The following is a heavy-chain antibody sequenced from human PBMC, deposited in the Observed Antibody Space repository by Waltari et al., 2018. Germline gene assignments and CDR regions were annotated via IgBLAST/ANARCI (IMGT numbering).Heavy chain of an antibody. D-gene: IGHD6-19*01. Sequence: LQLQESGPGLVKPSETLSLTCTVSGGSISSSSYYWGWVRQASGKGLEWVANIKQDGSETYYVDSVKGRFTISRDNSKNTLYLQMNSLRAEDTAVYYCARDWEDSSGWFYFDYWGQGTLVTVSS. CDR1: GGSISSSSYY. V-gene: IGHV3-7*01. CDR3: ARDWEDSSGWFYFDY. J-gene: IGHJ4*02. CDR2: IKQDGSET.